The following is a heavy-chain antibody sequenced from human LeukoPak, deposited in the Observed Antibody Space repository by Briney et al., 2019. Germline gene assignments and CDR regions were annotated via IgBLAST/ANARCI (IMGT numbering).Heavy chain of an antibody. V-gene: IGHV3-30*02. Sequence: PGGSLRLSCAASGFTFSNYGMHWVRQAPGKGLEWVAFVRYDETTKFYADSVKGRFTISRDNSKTTLYLQMNSLRAEDTAVYYCARAQSGSLIFDYWGQGTLVTVSS. D-gene: IGHD1-26*01. J-gene: IGHJ4*02. CDR2: VRYDETTK. CDR3: ARAQSGSLIFDY. CDR1: GFTFSNYG.